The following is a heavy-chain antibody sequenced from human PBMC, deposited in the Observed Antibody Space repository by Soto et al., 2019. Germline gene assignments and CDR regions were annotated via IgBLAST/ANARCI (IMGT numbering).Heavy chain of an antibody. Sequence: LETHPLTCSVSGDTITTGHYYWSWVRKPPGKGLEWIGFIYYSGITNYNPSLKSRVTISVDTSKNQFSLKLSSVTAADTAVYYCARYKSNYYYGMDVWGQGTTVTVSS. V-gene: IGHV4-61*01. CDR1: GDTITTGHYY. D-gene: IGHD1-20*01. CDR3: ARYKSNYYYGMDV. J-gene: IGHJ6*02. CDR2: IYYSGIT.